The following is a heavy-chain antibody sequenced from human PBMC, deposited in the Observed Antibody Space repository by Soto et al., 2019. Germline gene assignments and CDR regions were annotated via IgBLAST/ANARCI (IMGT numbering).Heavy chain of an antibody. CDR3: ARDGIAARPTPDY. Sequence: QVQLVQSGAEVKKPGASVKVSCKASGYTFTSYGINWVRQAPGQGLEWMGWISGYNRNTMYAQKFQGRVTMTTDPTTSTVYMELTSLRSDDTAFYYCARDGIAARPTPDYWGQGPLVAVSS. CDR2: ISGYNRNT. CDR1: GYTFTSYG. D-gene: IGHD6-6*01. J-gene: IGHJ4*02. V-gene: IGHV1-18*01.